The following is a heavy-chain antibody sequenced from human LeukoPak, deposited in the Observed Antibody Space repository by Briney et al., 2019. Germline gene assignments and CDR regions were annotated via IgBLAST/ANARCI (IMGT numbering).Heavy chain of an antibody. CDR2: IYPGDSDT. Sequence: GESLKISCKGSGYSFASYWIAWVRQMPGKGLEWMGVIYPGDSDTTYSPSFQGQVTISADKSISNAYLQWSSLRASDTAMYYCARQWGRGSGSYLGYWGQGTLVTVSS. J-gene: IGHJ4*02. CDR3: ARQWGRGSGSYLGY. CDR1: GYSFASYW. D-gene: IGHD3-10*01. V-gene: IGHV5-51*01.